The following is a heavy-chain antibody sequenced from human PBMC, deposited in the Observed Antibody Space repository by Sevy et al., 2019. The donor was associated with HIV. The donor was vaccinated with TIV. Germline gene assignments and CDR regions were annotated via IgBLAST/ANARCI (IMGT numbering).Heavy chain of an antibody. Sequence: GGSLRLSCIGSGFSFSYYGIHWVRQSPGKGLDWVALISHDGINEYYADSVKGRFTISRDNAKNSLFLEMNSLRAEDTAVYYCVRDYDYGFDYWGQGSLVTVSS. J-gene: IGHJ4*02. CDR3: VRDYDYGFDY. V-gene: IGHV3-30*03. CDR2: ISHDGINE. CDR1: GFSFSYYG. D-gene: IGHD4-17*01.